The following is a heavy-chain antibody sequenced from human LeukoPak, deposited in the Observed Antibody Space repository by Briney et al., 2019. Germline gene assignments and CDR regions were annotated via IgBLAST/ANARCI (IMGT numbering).Heavy chain of an antibody. V-gene: IGHV4-59*01. CDR1: GGSISSYY. D-gene: IGHD3-10*01. CDR2: IYYSGST. CDR3: ARGGIWFGELSQFDY. Sequence: PSETLSLTCTVSGGSISSYYWSWIRQPPGKGLEWIGYIYYSGSTNYNPSLKSRVTISVDTSKNQFSLKLSSVTAADTAVYYCARGGIWFGELSQFDYWGQGTLVTVSS. J-gene: IGHJ4*02.